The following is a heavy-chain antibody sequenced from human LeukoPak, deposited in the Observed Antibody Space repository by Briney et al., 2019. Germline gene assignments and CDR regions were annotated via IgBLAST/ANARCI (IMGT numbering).Heavy chain of an antibody. J-gene: IGHJ4*02. D-gene: IGHD3-10*01. Sequence: PSETLSLTCAISGGSISSYYWSWIRQPPGKGLEWIGYVYYSGSTNYNPSLKSRVTISIDTSKNQFSLKLSSVTAADTAVYYCARQTGSGLFSLPGGQGTLVTVSS. CDR3: ARQTGSGLFSLP. CDR2: VYYSGST. V-gene: IGHV4-59*08. CDR1: GGSISSYY.